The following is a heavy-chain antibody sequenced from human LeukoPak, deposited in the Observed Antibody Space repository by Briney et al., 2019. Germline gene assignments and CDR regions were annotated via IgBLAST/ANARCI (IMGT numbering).Heavy chain of an antibody. D-gene: IGHD3-16*01. V-gene: IGHV3-30*03. J-gene: IGHJ4*02. Sequence: PGGSPRLSCAASGFTFSSYGMHWVRQAPGKGLEWVAVISYDGSNKYYADSVKGRFTISRDNSKNTLYLQMNSLRAEDTAVNYCAGRLLDYWGQGTLVTVSS. CDR1: GFTFSSYG. CDR3: AGRLLDY. CDR2: ISYDGSNK.